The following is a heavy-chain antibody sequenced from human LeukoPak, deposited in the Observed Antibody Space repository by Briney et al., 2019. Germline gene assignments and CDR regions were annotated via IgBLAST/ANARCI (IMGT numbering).Heavy chain of an antibody. D-gene: IGHD6-13*01. CDR2: IYTSGST. V-gene: IGHV4-61*02. CDR3: ARGPQYSSSWYPPWDY. Sequence: PSETLSLTCTVSGGSISSGSYYWSWIRQPAGKGLEWIGRIYTSGSTNYNPSLKSRVTISVDTSNNQFSLKLSSVTAADTAVYYCARGPQYSSSWYPPWDYWGQGTLVTVSS. J-gene: IGHJ4*02. CDR1: GGSISSGSYY.